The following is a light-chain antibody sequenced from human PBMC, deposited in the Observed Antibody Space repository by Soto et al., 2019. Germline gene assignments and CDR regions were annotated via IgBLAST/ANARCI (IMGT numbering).Light chain of an antibody. Sequence: EIVIKKSPATLSVSQRERATLSCRASQSVNSNYLAWYQPHPGQAPRLLSDGISKRATGIPDRFSGSGSGTDLTLTISRLEAEEWAVYYCQQYGSSPRTFGQGTNVDI. CDR3: QQYGSSPRT. CDR2: GIS. J-gene: IGKJ1*01. V-gene: IGKV3-20*01. CDR1: QSVNSNY.